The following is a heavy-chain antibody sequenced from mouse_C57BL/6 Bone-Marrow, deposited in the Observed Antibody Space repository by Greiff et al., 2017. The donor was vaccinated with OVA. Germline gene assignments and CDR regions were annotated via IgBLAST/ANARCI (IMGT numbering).Heavy chain of an antibody. D-gene: IGHD1-1*01. Sequence: VQLQESGPELVKPGASVKISCKASGYSFTSYYIHWVKQRPGQGLEWIGWIYPGSGNTKYNEKFKGKATLTADTSSSTAYMQLSSLTSEDSAVYYCARPTGSSYFYAMDYWGQGTSVTVSS. CDR1: GYSFTSYY. CDR2: IYPGSGNT. J-gene: IGHJ4*01. V-gene: IGHV1-66*01. CDR3: ARPTGSSYFYAMDY.